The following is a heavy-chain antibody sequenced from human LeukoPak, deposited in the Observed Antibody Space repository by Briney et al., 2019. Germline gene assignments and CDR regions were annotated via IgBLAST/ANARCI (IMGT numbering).Heavy chain of an antibody. J-gene: IGHJ4*02. V-gene: IGHV4-39*01. CDR1: GGSISSSSYY. Sequence: PSETLSLTCTVSGGSISSSSYYWGWIRQPPGKGLEWIGSIYYSGSTYYNPSLKSRVTISVDTSKNQFSLKLSSVTAADTAVYYCASHYYSSGWYFDYWGQGTLVTVSS. D-gene: IGHD6-19*01. CDR3: ASHYYSSGWYFDY. CDR2: IYYSGST.